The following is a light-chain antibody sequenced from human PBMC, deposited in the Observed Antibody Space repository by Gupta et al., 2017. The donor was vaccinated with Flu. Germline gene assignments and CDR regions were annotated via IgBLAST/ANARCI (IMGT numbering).Light chain of an antibody. CDR2: EVS. CDR1: SSDVGGYNY. J-gene: IGLJ3*02. V-gene: IGLV2-14*01. Sequence: QSALTQPASVSGSPGQSITISCTGTSSDVGGYNYVSWYQQHPGKAPKLMIYEVSNRPSGVSDRFSGSKSGNTASLTIFGLQAEDEADYYCNSYTTSSTWVFGGGTKLTVL. CDR3: NSYTTSSTWV.